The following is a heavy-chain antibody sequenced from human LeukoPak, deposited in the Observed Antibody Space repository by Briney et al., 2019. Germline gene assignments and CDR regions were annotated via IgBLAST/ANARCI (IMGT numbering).Heavy chain of an antibody. V-gene: IGHV1-46*03. Sequence: ASVKASCKASGYTFTSYYMHWVRQAPGQGLEWVGIINPSGGSTSYAQKFQGRVTMTRDTSTSTVYMELSSLRSEDTAVYYCARDDSSSSWSVSNWYFDLWGRGTLVTVSS. CDR1: GYTFTSYY. D-gene: IGHD6-13*01. J-gene: IGHJ2*01. CDR3: ARDDSSSSWSVSNWYFDL. CDR2: INPSGGST.